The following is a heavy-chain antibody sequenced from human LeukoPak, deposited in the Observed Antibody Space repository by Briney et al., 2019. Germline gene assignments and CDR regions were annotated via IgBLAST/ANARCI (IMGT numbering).Heavy chain of an antibody. J-gene: IGHJ4*02. CDR2: ISAGGVNT. CDR1: GFRFGVFA. CDR3: AEGPVHLSRNFDN. D-gene: IGHD6-6*01. V-gene: IGHV3-23*01. Sequence: GGSLRLSCTASGFRFGVFAMIWVRQAPGRGLEWVSSISAGGVNTHYADRVKGRFTVSRDNSKSSMYLQMDSLRVEDTAVYFCAEGPVHLSRNFDNWGQGTLVSVSA.